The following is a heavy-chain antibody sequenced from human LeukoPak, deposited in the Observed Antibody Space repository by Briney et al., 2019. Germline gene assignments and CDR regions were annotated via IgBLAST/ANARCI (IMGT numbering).Heavy chain of an antibody. D-gene: IGHD6-19*01. CDR3: ARDGEGSSGR. CDR2: VSYDGSNK. CDR1: GFTFSNYG. Sequence: GGSLRLSCAASGFTFSNYGMHWVRQAPAKGLEWVGAVSYDGSNKYYPDSVKGRFTISRDNSKNTLYLQMNSLRAEDTAVYYCARDGEGSSGRWGQGTLVTVSS. V-gene: IGHV3-30*03. J-gene: IGHJ4*02.